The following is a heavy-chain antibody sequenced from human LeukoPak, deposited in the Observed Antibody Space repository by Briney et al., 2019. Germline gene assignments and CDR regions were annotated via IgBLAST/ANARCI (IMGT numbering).Heavy chain of an antibody. Sequence: GGSLRLSCAASGFTFSSYWMHWVRQAPGKGLVWVSRISSDGRNTIYADSVKGRFTISRDNAMNTLYLQMNSLRAEDTAVYYCARDLGGSGPAPIDYWGQGILVTVSS. CDR2: ISSDGRNT. D-gene: IGHD4-23*01. V-gene: IGHV3-74*01. CDR1: GFTFSSYW. CDR3: ARDLGGSGPAPIDY. J-gene: IGHJ4*02.